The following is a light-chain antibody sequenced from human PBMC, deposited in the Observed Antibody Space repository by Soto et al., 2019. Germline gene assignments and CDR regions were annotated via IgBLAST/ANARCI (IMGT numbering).Light chain of an antibody. V-gene: IGKV3-20*01. Sequence: EIVLTQSPGTLSLSPGERATLSCRASQSVSNNYLAWYQQNPGQAPRLLIYGASTRATGIPARFSGSGSGTEFTLTISRLEPEDFAVYYCQQYGSSPTTFGQGTKV. J-gene: IGKJ1*01. CDR2: GAS. CDR3: QQYGSSPTT. CDR1: QSVSNNY.